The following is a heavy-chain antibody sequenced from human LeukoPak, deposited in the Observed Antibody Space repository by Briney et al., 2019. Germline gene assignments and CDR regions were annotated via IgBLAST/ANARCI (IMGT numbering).Heavy chain of an antibody. CDR1: GFTVSSNY. D-gene: IGHD3-10*01. J-gene: IGHJ6*03. CDR2: IYSGGST. Sequence: HPGGSLRLSCVASGFTVSSNYMSWVRQAPGKGLEWVSVIYSGGSTYYADSVKGRFTISRDNSKNTLYLQMNSLRAEDTAVYYCASGSGSYRTPYYYMDVWGTGTTVTVSS. V-gene: IGHV3-53*01. CDR3: ASGSGSYRTPYYYMDV.